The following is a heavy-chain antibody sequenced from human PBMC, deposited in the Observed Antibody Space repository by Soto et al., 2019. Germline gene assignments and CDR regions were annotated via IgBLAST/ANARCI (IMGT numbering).Heavy chain of an antibody. CDR2: ISSSGSTI. J-gene: IGHJ4*02. Sequence: WGSLVVGCAASGFTFSSYEMNWVRQAPGKGLEWVSYISSSGSTIYYADSVKGRFTISRDNAKNSLYLQMNSLRAEDTAVYYCARFIVGATDYWGQGTMVTVSS. V-gene: IGHV3-48*03. CDR1: GFTFSSYE. CDR3: ARFIVGATDY. D-gene: IGHD1-26*01.